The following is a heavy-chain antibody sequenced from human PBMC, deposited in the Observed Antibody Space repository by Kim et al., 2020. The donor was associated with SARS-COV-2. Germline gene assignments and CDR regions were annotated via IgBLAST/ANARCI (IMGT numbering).Heavy chain of an antibody. CDR3: ARDSRSLGYSSGWFTFDY. J-gene: IGHJ4*02. Sequence: ASVKVSCKASGYTFTSYDINWVRQATGQGLEWMGWMNPNSGNTGYAQKFQGRVTMTRNTSISTAYMELSSLRSEDTAVYYCARDSRSLGYSSGWFTFDYWGLGTLVTVSS. CDR1: GYTFTSYD. V-gene: IGHV1-8*01. CDR2: MNPNSGNT. D-gene: IGHD6-19*01.